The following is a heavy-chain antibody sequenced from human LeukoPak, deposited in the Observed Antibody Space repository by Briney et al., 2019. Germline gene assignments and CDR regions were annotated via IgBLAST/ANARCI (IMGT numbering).Heavy chain of an antibody. V-gene: IGHV4-39*02. J-gene: IGHJ4*02. CDR1: GGSITNNNYY. CDR3: AGLFVGEYYGSGYYFDD. D-gene: IGHD3-10*01. Sequence: SETLSLTCTVSGGSITNNNYYWGWIRQPPEKGLEWIGTLFYGGSISYHPSLKGPVPRSVAKSKNHLSLKLISVTAADTAVYFCAGLFVGEYYGSGYYFDDWGQGTLVSVTS. CDR2: LFYGGSI.